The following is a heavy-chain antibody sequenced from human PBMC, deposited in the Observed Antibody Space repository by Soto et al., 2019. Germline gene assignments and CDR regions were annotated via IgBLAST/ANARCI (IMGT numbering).Heavy chain of an antibody. D-gene: IGHD3-16*02. CDR3: ARAAPYRLRLGELSLYLPTAPDDY. CDR2: IYYSGST. V-gene: IGHV4-30-4*01. J-gene: IGHJ4*02. CDR1: GGSISSGDYY. Sequence: QVQLQESGPGLVKPSQTLSLTCTVSGGSISSGDYYWSWIRQPPGKGLEWIGYIYYSGSTYYNPFLKSRVTISVDTSKNQFSLKLSSVTAADTAVYYCARAAPYRLRLGELSLYLPTAPDDYWGQGTLVTVSS.